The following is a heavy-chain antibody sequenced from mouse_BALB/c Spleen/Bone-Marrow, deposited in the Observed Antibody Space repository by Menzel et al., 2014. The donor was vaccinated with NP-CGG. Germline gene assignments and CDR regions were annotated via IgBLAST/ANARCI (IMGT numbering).Heavy chain of an antibody. V-gene: IGHV14-4*02. J-gene: IGHJ3*01. CDR3: NAWAY. CDR1: GFNIKDYY. Sequence: VQLQQSRAELVRSGASVKLSCTASGFNIKDYYMHWVKQRPEQGLEWIGWIDPENGDTEYAPKFQGKATMTADTSSNTAYLQLSSLTSEDTAVYYCNAWAYWGQGTLATVSA. CDR2: IDPENGDT.